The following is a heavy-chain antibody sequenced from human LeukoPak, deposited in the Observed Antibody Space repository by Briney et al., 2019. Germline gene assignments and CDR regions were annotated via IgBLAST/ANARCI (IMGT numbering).Heavy chain of an antibody. V-gene: IGHV3-23*01. D-gene: IGHD3-3*01. J-gene: IGHJ4*02. CDR1: GFTFSTYA. Sequence: GGSLRLSCAASGFTFSTYAMTWVRQAPGKGLEWGSGIRGSGGSTYYADSVKGRFTISRDNSKNTLYLQMNSLRAEDTAVYYCAKAGGDLWSGYSSTWGQGTLVTVSS. CDR2: IRGSGGST. CDR3: AKAGGDLWSGYSST.